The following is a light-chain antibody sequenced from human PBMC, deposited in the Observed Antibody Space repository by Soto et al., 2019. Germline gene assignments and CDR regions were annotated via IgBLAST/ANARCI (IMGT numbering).Light chain of an antibody. V-gene: IGKV1-6*01. J-gene: IGKJ4*02. CDR2: AAS. CDR1: QGMRND. Sequence: AIQMTQSPSSLSASVGDRVTITCRASQGMRNDLGWYQQKPGKAPKLLIFAASSLQSGVPSRLSGSGSGTDFTLTVSSLQPEDFATYYCLQDYSYPLTFGGGTKVEIK. CDR3: LQDYSYPLT.